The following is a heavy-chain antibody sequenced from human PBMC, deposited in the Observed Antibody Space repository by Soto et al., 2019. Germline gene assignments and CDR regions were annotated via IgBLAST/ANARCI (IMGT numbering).Heavy chain of an antibody. Sequence: SETLSLTCTVSGGSISSGDYYWSWIRQPPGKGLESIAYVCSSGSTNYNPSLESRVAISLDTSKNQFSLRLTSVTAADTAVYFCARVRTEYAGLDYWGQGTLVTVSS. CDR2: VCSSGST. D-gene: IGHD2-2*01. V-gene: IGHV4-61*08. CDR3: ARVRTEYAGLDY. CDR1: GGSISSGDYY. J-gene: IGHJ4*02.